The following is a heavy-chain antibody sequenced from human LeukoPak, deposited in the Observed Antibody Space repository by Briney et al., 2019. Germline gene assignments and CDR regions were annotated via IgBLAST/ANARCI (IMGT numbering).Heavy chain of an antibody. CDR2: IIPIFGTA. Sequence: GASVKVSCKASGGTFSSYAISWVRQAPGQGLEWMGGIIPIFGTANYAQKFQGRVTITRDTSASTAYMELSSLRSEDTAVYYCARSTSTYYFDYWGQGTLVTVSS. CDR3: ARSTSTYYFDY. CDR1: GGTFSSYA. J-gene: IGHJ4*02. D-gene: IGHD2/OR15-2a*01. V-gene: IGHV1-69*05.